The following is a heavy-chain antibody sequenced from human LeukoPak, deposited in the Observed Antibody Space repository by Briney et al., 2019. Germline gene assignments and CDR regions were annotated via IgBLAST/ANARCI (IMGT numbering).Heavy chain of an antibody. CDR1: GFRFSSNW. CDR3: ARARWSSTGWFLGY. Sequence: AGGSLRLSCAASGFRFSSNWMHWIRQAPGKGLVWVSRVNPQGSDTSYTDSVKGRFTISRDNAKDSLHLQMDNLRAEDTAVYYCARARWSSTGWFLGYWGQGTLVAVSS. V-gene: IGHV3-74*01. J-gene: IGHJ4*02. D-gene: IGHD6-19*01. CDR2: VNPQGSDT.